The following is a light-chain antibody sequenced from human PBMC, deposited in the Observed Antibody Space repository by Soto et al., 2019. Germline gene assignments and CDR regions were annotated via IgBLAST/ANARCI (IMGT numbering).Light chain of an antibody. V-gene: IGKV1-12*01. CDR2: AAS. J-gene: IGKJ4*01. CDR3: QQANSFPPT. Sequence: DIQMTQSPSSVSASVGDRVTITCRASQRVSYWLAWYQQKPGRAPQLLISAASNLQSGVPSRFSGSGSGTDFTLTISSLQPEDFATYYCQQANSFPPTFGGGTKVEIK. CDR1: QRVSYW.